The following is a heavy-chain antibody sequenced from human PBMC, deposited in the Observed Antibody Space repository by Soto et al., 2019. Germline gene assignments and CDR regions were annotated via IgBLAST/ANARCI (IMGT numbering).Heavy chain of an antibody. Sequence: ASVKVSCQASGYTFTTYYMHWVRQAPGQGLEWMGIINPSGGSTSYAQKFQGRVTMTRDTSTSTVYMELNSLRSEDTAVYYCARDHGIAVAAGAIDYWGQGTLVTVSS. CDR1: GYTFTTYY. V-gene: IGHV1-46*01. D-gene: IGHD6-19*01. J-gene: IGHJ4*02. CDR2: INPSGGST. CDR3: ARDHGIAVAAGAIDY.